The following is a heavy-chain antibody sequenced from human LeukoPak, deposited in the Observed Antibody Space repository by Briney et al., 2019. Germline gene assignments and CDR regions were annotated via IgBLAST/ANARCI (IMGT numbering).Heavy chain of an antibody. D-gene: IGHD2-2*01. J-gene: IGHJ6*03. Sequence: PSETLSLTCTVSGGSISSSSYYWGWIRQPPGKGLEWIGSIYYSGSTYYNPSLKSRVTISVDTSKNQFSLKLSSVTAADTAVYYCARHLPIPAAWNYYYYMDVWGKGTTVTVSS. CDR3: ARHLPIPAAWNYYYYMDV. V-gene: IGHV4-39*01. CDR1: GGSISSSSYY. CDR2: IYYSGST.